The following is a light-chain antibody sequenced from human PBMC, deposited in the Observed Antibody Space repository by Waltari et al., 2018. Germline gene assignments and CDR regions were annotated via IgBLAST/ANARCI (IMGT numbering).Light chain of an antibody. CDR3: QAWDSSAVI. Sequence: SYQLTQAPSVSVSPGQTASITCSGETIVNKYVYWYQQKSGQSPVLVIHQDTKRPSGIPERFSGSNSGSAATLTITGTQAVDEADYYCQAWDSSAVIFGGGTKLTVL. CDR1: TIVNKY. J-gene: IGLJ2*01. CDR2: QDT. V-gene: IGLV3-1*01.